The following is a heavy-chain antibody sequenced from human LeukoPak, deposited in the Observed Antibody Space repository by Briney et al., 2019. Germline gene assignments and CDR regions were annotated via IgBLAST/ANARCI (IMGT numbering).Heavy chain of an antibody. CDR2: ISSSSSTI. J-gene: IGHJ4*02. Sequence: GGSLRLSCAASGFTFSSYSMNWVRQAPGKGLEWVSYISSSSSTISYADSVKGRFTIHRDNAKNSLNLQMNSLRDEDTAVYYCAGSGSPGTVDYWGQGTLVTGSS. D-gene: IGHD1-26*01. CDR1: GFTFSSYS. CDR3: AGSGSPGTVDY. V-gene: IGHV3-48*02.